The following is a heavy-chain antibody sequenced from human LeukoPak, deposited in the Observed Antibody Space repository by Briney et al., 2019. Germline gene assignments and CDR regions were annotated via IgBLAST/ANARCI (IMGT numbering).Heavy chain of an antibody. D-gene: IGHD3-9*01. CDR3: ARDRLATPGLTNWFDP. CDR2: ISYDGSYT. J-gene: IGHJ5*02. CDR1: GFSFSTYP. V-gene: IGHV3-30-3*01. Sequence: GRSLRLSCAASGFSFSTYPMHWVRQAPGRGLEWVAFISYDGSYTYYADSVKGRFTISRDNSKNTLYLQMKSLNVGDTAVYYCARDRLATPGLTNWFDPWGQGALVTVSS.